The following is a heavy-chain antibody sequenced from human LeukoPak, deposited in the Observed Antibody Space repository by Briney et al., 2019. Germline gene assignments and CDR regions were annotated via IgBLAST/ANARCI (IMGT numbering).Heavy chain of an antibody. V-gene: IGHV1-18*01. CDR3: ARSGIFSGCSSTSCYSWFDP. D-gene: IGHD2-2*02. Sequence: ASVKVSCKASGYTFTSYGISWVRQAPGQGLEWMGWISAYNGNTNYAQKLQGRVTMTTDTSTSTAYMELRSLRSDDTAVYYCARSGIFSGCSSTSCYSWFDPWGQGTLVTVSS. CDR1: GYTFTSYG. J-gene: IGHJ5*02. CDR2: ISAYNGNT.